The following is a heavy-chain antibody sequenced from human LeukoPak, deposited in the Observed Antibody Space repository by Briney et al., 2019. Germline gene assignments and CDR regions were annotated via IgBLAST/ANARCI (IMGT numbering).Heavy chain of an antibody. Sequence: GGSLRLSCAASGFTVSSNSMSWVRQAPGKGLEWVSVIYSGGNTYYADSVKGRFTISRDNYKNTLYLQMNSLRAEDTAVYYCAGGGGQQLVLGHFDYWGQGTLVTVSS. V-gene: IGHV3-66*01. CDR3: AGGGGQQLVLGHFDY. CDR2: IYSGGNT. D-gene: IGHD6-13*01. J-gene: IGHJ4*02. CDR1: GFTVSSNS.